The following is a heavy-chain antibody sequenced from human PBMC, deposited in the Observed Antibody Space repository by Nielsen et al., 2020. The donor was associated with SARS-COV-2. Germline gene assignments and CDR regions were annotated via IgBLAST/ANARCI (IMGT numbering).Heavy chain of an antibody. J-gene: IGHJ6*02. CDR1: GFTFSDYY. CDR3: ARVRTTSSLYGMDV. V-gene: IGHV3-11*01. CDR2: ISSSGSTI. D-gene: IGHD2-2*01. Sequence: SLKLSCAASGFTFSDYYMSWIRQAPGKGLEWVSYISSSGSTIYYADSVKGRFTISRDNAKNSLYLQMNSLRAEDTAVYHCARVRTTSSLYGMDVWGQGTTVTVSS.